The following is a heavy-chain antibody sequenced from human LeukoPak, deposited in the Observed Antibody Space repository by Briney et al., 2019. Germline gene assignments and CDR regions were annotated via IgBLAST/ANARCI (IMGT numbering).Heavy chain of an antibody. CDR1: GFIFSTYG. D-gene: IGHD3-10*01. Sequence: PGGSLRLSCAASGFIFSTYGMHWVRQASGKGLEWVAVIWYDGSVKDYADSVKGRFTISRDNSKNTVYLQMNSLRAEDTAVYYCARHAGTIDYWGQGTLVTVSS. V-gene: IGHV3-33*01. J-gene: IGHJ4*02. CDR3: ARHAGTIDY. CDR2: IWYDGSVK.